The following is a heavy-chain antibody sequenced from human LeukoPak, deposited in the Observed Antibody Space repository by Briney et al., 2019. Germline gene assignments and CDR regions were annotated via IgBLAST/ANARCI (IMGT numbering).Heavy chain of an antibody. Sequence: GSLRLSCAASGFTFSSYWMSWVRQAPGKGLEWIGEIYHSGSTNYNPSLKSRVTISVDKSKNQFSLKLSSVTAADTAVYYCARVSAWERGENIDYWGQGTLVTVSS. J-gene: IGHJ4*02. CDR1: GFTFSSYW. V-gene: IGHV4-4*02. D-gene: IGHD1-26*01. CDR2: IYHSGST. CDR3: ARVSAWERGENIDY.